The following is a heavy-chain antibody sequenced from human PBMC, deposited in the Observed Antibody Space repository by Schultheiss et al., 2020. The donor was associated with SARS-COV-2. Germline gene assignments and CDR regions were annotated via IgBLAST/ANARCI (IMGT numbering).Heavy chain of an antibody. CDR3: ASKGRGSWFDP. V-gene: IGHV4-34*01. J-gene: IGHJ5*02. CDR2: IYYSGST. D-gene: IGHD1-26*01. Sequence: SETLSLTCAVYGGSLSGYYWSWIRQPPGKGLEWIGSIYYSGSTYYNPSLKSRVTISVDTSKNQFSLKLSSVTAADTAVYYCASKGRGSWFDPWGQGTLVTVSS. CDR1: GGSLSGYY.